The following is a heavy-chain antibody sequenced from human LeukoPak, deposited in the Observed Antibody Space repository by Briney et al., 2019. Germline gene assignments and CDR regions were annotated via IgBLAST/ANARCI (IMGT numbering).Heavy chain of an antibody. CDR3: ARSPSPVFDY. J-gene: IGHJ4*02. CDR2: IYYSGST. V-gene: IGHV4-59*08. Sequence: SETLSLTCTVSGDSISSYYWSWIRQPPGKGLEWIGDIYYSGSTYYNPSLKSRVTISVDTSKNQFSLKLSSVTAADTAVYYCARSPSPVFDYWGQGTLVTVSS. CDR1: GDSISSYY.